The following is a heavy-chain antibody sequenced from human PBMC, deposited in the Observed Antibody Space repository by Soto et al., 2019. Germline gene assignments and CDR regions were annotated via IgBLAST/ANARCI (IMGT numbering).Heavy chain of an antibody. J-gene: IGHJ6*02. CDR1: GFTFSSYA. V-gene: IGHV3-23*01. Sequence: EVQLLESGGGLVQPGGSLRLSCAASGFTFSSYAISWVRQAPGKGLEWVSAISGSGGSPYYADAVKGRFTISRDNSKNTLYLQMNSMRDEDTAVYYCAKRILEWLPVNGMDFWGQGTTVTVSS. CDR3: AKRILEWLPVNGMDF. CDR2: ISGSGGSP. D-gene: IGHD3-3*01.